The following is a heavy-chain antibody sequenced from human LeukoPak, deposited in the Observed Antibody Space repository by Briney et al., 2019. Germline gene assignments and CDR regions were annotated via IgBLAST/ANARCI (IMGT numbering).Heavy chain of an antibody. CDR1: GYTFTSYD. V-gene: IGHV1-8*01. J-gene: IGHJ4*02. CDR3: ARSGDYEVRGVEDY. CDR2: MNPNSGNT. Sequence: ASVTVSCKSSGYTFTSYDINWVRQAAGQGLEWMGCMNPNSGNTGYAQKFQGRVTMTRQTSISTAYMELSSLRSEDTAVYYCARSGDYEVRGVEDYGGEGTLVTVSS. D-gene: IGHD3-10*01.